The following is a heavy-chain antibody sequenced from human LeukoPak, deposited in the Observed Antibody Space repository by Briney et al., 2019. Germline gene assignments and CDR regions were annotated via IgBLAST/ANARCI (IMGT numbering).Heavy chain of an antibody. CDR3: ASDHGLRYGSGSYYRPYGRDA. D-gene: IGHD3-10*01. CDR2: IGSSSRYI. J-gene: IGHJ6*02. CDR1: GFTFNIYT. V-gene: IGHV3-21*01. Sequence: GGSLRLSCVASGFTFNIYTMTWVRQAPGKGLEWVSYIGSSSRYIYYADSVKGRFTISRDNAKHSLYLQMNSLRAEDTAVYDCASDHGLRYGSGSYYRPYGRDAWGQGTTVSVSS.